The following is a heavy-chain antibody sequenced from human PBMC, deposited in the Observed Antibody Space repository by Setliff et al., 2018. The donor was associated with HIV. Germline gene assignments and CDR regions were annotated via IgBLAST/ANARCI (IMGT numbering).Heavy chain of an antibody. J-gene: IGHJ4*02. V-gene: IGHV1-2*02. D-gene: IGHD2-15*01. CDR1: GYPFTSYG. Sequence: ASVKVSCKASGYPFTSYGIVWVRQAPGQGLEWMGWIDPDKGDTGYAHNFQGRVIMTRDTSTSTVYMELHWLTSDDTAVYYCERVAHRLSGGIDYRGQGTQVTVSS. CDR3: ERVAHRLSGGIDY. CDR2: IDPDKGDT.